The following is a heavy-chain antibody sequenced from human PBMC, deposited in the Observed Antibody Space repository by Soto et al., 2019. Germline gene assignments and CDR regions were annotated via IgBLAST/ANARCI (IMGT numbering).Heavy chain of an antibody. CDR3: ARAARYCTNGVCPDSAFDI. Sequence: GGSLRLSCAASGFTFSSYSMNWVRQAPGKGLEWVSSISSSSYIYYADSVKGRFTISRDNAKNSLYLQMNSLRAEDTAVYYCARAARYCTNGVCPDSAFDIWGKGTMVTVSS. CDR2: ISSSSYI. CDR1: GFTFSSYS. V-gene: IGHV3-21*01. D-gene: IGHD2-8*01. J-gene: IGHJ3*02.